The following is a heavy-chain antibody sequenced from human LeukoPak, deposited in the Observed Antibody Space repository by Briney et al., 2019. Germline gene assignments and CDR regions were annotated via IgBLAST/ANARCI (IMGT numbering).Heavy chain of an antibody. Sequence: PGGSLRLSCAASGFTFSNYAMSWVRQAPGKGLEWVSVIYSGGSTYYADSVKGRFTISRDNSKNTLYLQMNSLRAEDTAVYYCARDAYTMVRMETVYGMDVWGQGTTVTVSS. CDR1: GFTFSNYA. V-gene: IGHV3-66*01. CDR2: IYSGGST. D-gene: IGHD3-10*01. CDR3: ARDAYTMVRMETVYGMDV. J-gene: IGHJ6*02.